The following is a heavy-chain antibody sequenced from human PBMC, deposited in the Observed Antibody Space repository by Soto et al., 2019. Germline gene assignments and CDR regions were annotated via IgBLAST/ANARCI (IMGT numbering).Heavy chain of an antibody. D-gene: IGHD6-13*01. Sequence: GGSLRLSCAASGFTFSSYSMNWVRQAPGKGLEWVSSISSSSSYIYYADSVKGRFTISRDNAKNSLYLQMNSLRAEDTAVYYCARGWGIAAAGTGDAFDIWGQGTMVTVSS. J-gene: IGHJ3*02. CDR3: ARGWGIAAAGTGDAFDI. CDR1: GFTFSSYS. CDR2: ISSSSSYI. V-gene: IGHV3-21*01.